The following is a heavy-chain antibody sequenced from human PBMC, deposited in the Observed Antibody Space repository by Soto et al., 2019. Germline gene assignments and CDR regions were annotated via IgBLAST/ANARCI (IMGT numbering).Heavy chain of an antibody. CDR3: ARGAYCTNGVCYIDY. CDR1: GGSISSGGYY. D-gene: IGHD2-8*01. Sequence: SETLSLTCTVSGGSISSGGYYWSWIRQHPGKGLEWIGYINYSGSTYYNPSLKSRVTISVDTSKNQFSLKLNSVTAADTAVYYCARGAYCTNGVCYIDYWGQGTLVTVSS. J-gene: IGHJ4*02. V-gene: IGHV4-31*03. CDR2: INYSGST.